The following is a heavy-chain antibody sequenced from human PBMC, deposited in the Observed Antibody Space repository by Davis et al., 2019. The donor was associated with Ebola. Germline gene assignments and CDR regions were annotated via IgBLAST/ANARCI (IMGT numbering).Heavy chain of an antibody. Sequence: SEPLSLTCAISGDSVSSRSAAWNWIRQSPSRGLEWLGKTYYRSKWYTDYALSVRSRIVINPDTSKNQFSLQLNSVTPDDTAVYYCARDLNWFDSWGQGTLVTVSS. CDR1: GDSVSSRSAA. J-gene: IGHJ5*01. CDR3: ARDLNWFDS. CDR2: TYYRSKWYT. V-gene: IGHV6-1*01.